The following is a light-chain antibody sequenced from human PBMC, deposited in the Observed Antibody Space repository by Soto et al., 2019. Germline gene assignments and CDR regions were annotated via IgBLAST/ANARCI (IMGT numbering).Light chain of an antibody. CDR2: GAS. J-gene: IGKJ1*01. CDR3: QQYGDSRT. V-gene: IGKV3-20*01. Sequence: ETVLTQSPGTLSLSPGERATLSCRASHSIGSSQLAWYQQKPGQAPKVLIYGASSRATGIPDRFSGSGSGTDFTLTISRLEPEDFAVYYCQQYGDSRTFGQGTKVGIK. CDR1: HSIGSSQ.